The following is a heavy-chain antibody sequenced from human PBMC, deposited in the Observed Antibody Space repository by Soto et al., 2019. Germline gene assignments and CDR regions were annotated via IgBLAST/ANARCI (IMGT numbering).Heavy chain of an antibody. V-gene: IGHV4-34*01. CDR3: ASGLRGIGAAGAVAWFDP. CDR2: INHSGST. Sequence: QVQLQQWGAGLLKPSETLSLTCAVSGGSFSGYYWSWIRQPPGKGLEWVGEINHSGSTTYNPSLKSRVTISVDTSKNQFSLKLNSVTAADTAVYYCASGLRGIGAAGAVAWFDPWGQGTLVTVSS. CDR1: GGSFSGYY. J-gene: IGHJ5*02. D-gene: IGHD6-13*01.